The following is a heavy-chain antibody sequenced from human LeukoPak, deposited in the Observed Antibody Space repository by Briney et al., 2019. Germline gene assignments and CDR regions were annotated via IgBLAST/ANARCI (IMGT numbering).Heavy chain of an antibody. CDR1: TSNFNYYY. J-gene: IGHJ5*02. D-gene: IGHD2-2*01. Sequence: GGSLRLSCEASTSNFNYYYMNWIRQVPGKGLEWLSYISDNGKTIFYADSVKGRSTISRDNAGKSLFLQMNSLRAEDTAVYYCARDGPRSCSSTSCYLGGGSSGTWGQGTLVTVSS. CDR2: ISDNGKTI. V-gene: IGHV3-11*04. CDR3: ARDGPRSCSSTSCYLGGGSSGT.